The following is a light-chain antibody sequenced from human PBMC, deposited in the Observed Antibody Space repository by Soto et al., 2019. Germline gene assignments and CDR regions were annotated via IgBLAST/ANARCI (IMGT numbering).Light chain of an antibody. CDR3: QAWDSSTVV. V-gene: IGLV3-1*01. CDR1: KLGDKY. Sequence: SYELTKPPSVSVSPGQTARITCSGDKLGDKYACWYQQKPAQSPVLVIYQDSKRPSGIPERFSGSNSGNTATLTISGTQAMDEADYYCQAWDSSTVVFGGGTKLTVL. CDR2: QDS. J-gene: IGLJ2*01.